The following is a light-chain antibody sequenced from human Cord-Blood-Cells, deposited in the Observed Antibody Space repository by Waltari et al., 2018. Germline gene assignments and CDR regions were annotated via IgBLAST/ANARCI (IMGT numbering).Light chain of an antibody. V-gene: IGKV3-11*01. Sequence: IVLTQSPATLSLSPGERATLSFRASQSVSSYLAWYQQKPGQAPRLLIYDASNRATGIPARFSGSGSGTDFTLTISSLEPEDFAVYYCQQRSNWPYTFGQGTKLEIK. CDR2: DAS. CDR1: QSVSSY. J-gene: IGKJ2*01. CDR3: QQRSNWPYT.